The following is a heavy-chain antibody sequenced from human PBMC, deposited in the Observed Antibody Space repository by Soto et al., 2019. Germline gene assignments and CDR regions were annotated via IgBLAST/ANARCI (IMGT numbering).Heavy chain of an antibody. Sequence: GASVKVSCKAAGYTVTSYGMSWVRQAPGQGLEWMGWISAYNGNTNYAQKLQGRVTMTTDTSTSTAYMELRSLRSDDTAVYYCARDIVVVPAGIAYWRQGTLVTVSS. CDR3: ARDIVVVPAGIAY. CDR2: ISAYNGNT. D-gene: IGHD2-2*01. CDR1: GYTVTSYG. V-gene: IGHV1-18*01. J-gene: IGHJ4*02.